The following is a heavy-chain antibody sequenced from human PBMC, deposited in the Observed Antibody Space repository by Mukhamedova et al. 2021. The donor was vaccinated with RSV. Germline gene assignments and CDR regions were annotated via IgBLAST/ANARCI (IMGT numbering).Heavy chain of an antibody. CDR2: IYPGDSDT. D-gene: IGHD1-1*01. J-gene: IGHJ6*03. Sequence: EYMGIIYPGDSDTRYSPSFEGQVTISSDKSISTAYLQWSGLKPSDTAIYHCARRGWNDVEADMDVGGKGTTVTVSS. CDR3: ARRGWNDVEADMDV. V-gene: IGHV5-51*01.